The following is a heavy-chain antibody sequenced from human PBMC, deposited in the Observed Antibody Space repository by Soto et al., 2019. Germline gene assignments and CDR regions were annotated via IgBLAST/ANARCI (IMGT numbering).Heavy chain of an antibody. D-gene: IGHD3-22*01. CDR3: APHLFDGRGYH. CDR1: GFTFNNYA. V-gene: IGHV3-23*01. Sequence: GGSLRLSCATSGFTFNNYAMSWVRQTPGRGLEWVSTISGSGTKTYYADSVKGRFTISRDNTANSLYLQMNSLRAEDTAVYYCAPHLFDGRGYHWGQGXLLTVYS. J-gene: IGHJ4*02. CDR2: ISGSGTKT.